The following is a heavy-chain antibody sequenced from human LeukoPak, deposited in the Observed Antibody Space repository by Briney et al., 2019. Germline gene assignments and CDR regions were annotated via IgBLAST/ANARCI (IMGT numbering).Heavy chain of an antibody. CDR3: ARVTRQAGNNDY. V-gene: IGHV4-31*03. CDR2: IYYSGST. D-gene: IGHD6-25*01. Sequence: SETLSLTCTVSGGSINSGGYYWSWIRQHPGKGLEWIGYIYYSGSTYYNPSLKSRVTISVDTSKNQFSLKLSSVTAADTAVYYCARVTRQAGNNDYWGQGTLVTVSS. J-gene: IGHJ4*02. CDR1: GGSINSGGYY.